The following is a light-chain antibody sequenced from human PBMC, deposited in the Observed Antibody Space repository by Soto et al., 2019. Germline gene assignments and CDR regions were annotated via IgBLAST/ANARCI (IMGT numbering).Light chain of an antibody. CDR3: CSYAGSHTVV. CDR2: EVT. J-gene: IGLJ3*02. Sequence: QSALTQPASVSGSPGQSITISCTGTSSDVGTYNLVSWYQQRPGEAPKLVIYEVTKRPSGVSYRFSASKSGNTASLTISGLQTEDKADYYCCSYAGSHTVVLGGGTKLTVL. V-gene: IGLV2-23*02. CDR1: SSDVGTYNL.